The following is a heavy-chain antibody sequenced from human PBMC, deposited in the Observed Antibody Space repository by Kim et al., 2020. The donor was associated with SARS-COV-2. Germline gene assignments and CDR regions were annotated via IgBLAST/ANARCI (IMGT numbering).Heavy chain of an antibody. J-gene: IGHJ6*02. CDR3: ARGRSGYDLYYYYYYGMDV. CDR1: GGTFSSYA. V-gene: IGHV1-69*13. Sequence: SVKVSCKASGGTFSSYAISWVRQAPGQGLEWMGGIIPIFGTANYAQKFQGRVTITADESTSTAYMELSSLRSEDTAVYYCARGRSGYDLYYYYYYGMDVWGQGATVTVSS. CDR2: IIPIFGTA. D-gene: IGHD5-12*01.